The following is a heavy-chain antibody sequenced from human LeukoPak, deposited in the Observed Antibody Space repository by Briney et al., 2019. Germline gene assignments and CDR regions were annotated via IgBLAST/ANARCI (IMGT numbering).Heavy chain of an antibody. CDR3: VTGNSGNSVHY. Sequence: GGSLRLSCVGSGFIFSGYEMIWVRQAPGKGPEGVSYISAGGTVIIYADSVKGRFTVSRDDAQNSLSLQTNSLRAEDTASYYCVTGNSGNSVHYWGQGTLVTVSS. D-gene: IGHD1-14*01. J-gene: IGHJ4*02. CDR2: ISAGGTVI. CDR1: GFIFSGYE. V-gene: IGHV3-48*03.